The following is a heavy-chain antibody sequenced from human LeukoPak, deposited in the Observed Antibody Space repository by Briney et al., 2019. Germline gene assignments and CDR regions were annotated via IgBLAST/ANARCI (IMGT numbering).Heavy chain of an antibody. CDR3: MRSVGSTNWYAY. D-gene: IGHD2-15*01. V-gene: IGHV1-2*02. CDR2: INPHSGGT. CDR1: GYAFNDYY. Sequence: ASVKVSFKASGYAFNDYYIHWVRPPPGQGLEWMGWINPHSGGTNSAQKFQGRVTMTRDTSISTAYLELSKLRSDDTAVYYCMRSVGSTNWYAYWGQGTQVIVSS. J-gene: IGHJ5*01.